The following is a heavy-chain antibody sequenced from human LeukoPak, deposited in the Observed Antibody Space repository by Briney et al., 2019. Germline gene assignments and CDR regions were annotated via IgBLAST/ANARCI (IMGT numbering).Heavy chain of an antibody. D-gene: IGHD6-13*01. J-gene: IGHJ4*02. Sequence: GGSLRLSCAASGFTLSDYYMTWIRQAPGKGLEWISYISDSGSPTIYADSVKGRFTISRDNAKNSLYLQMDSLRAEDTAVYYCARVGSIAAAGIYDYWGQGTLVTVSS. CDR2: ISDSGSPT. V-gene: IGHV3-11*06. CDR3: ARVGSIAAAGIYDY. CDR1: GFTLSDYY.